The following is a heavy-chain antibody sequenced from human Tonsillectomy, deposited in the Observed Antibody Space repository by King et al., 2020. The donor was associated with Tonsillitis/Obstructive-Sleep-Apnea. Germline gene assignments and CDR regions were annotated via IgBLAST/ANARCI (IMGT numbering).Heavy chain of an antibody. Sequence: VQLVESGGGLVKPGGSLRLSCAASGFTFSNAWMNWVRQAPGKGLEWVGRIKSKTDGGTTDYAAPVKGRFTTSRDDSKNTLYLQMNSLKTEDTAVYYCTTDPYYDSSGYYFEPYWGQGTLVTVSS. CDR2: IKSKTDGGTT. J-gene: IGHJ4*02. V-gene: IGHV3-15*07. D-gene: IGHD3-22*01. CDR1: GFTFSNAW. CDR3: TTDPYYDSSGYYFEPY.